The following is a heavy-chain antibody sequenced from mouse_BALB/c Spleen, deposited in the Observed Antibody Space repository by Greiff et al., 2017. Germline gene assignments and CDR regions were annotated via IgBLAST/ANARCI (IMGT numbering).Heavy chain of an antibody. Sequence: QVQLQQSAAELARPGASVKMSCKASGYTFTSYTMHWVKQRPGQGLEWIGYINPCSGYTEYNQKFKDKTTLTADKSSSTAYMQLSSLTSEDSAVYYCARSQNRYDVYWWYFDVWGAGTTVTVSS. CDR3: ARSQNRYDVYWWYFDV. CDR1: GYTFTSYT. CDR2: INPCSGYT. V-gene: IGHV1-4*02. J-gene: IGHJ1*01. D-gene: IGHD2-14*01.